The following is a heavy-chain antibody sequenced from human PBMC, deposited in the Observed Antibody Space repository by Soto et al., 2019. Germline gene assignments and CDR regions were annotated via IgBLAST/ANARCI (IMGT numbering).Heavy chain of an antibody. D-gene: IGHD4-17*01. J-gene: IGHJ4*02. CDR2: IKQDGSEK. Sequence: PGGSLRLSCAASGFRFSSYWMSWVRQGPGKGLEWVANIKQDGSEKYYVDSVKGRFTISRDSAKNSLYLQMNSLRVEDTAVYYCAEVTAYGDYIDYWGQGTLVTVSS. CDR3: AEVTAYGDYIDY. V-gene: IGHV3-7*01. CDR1: GFRFSSYW.